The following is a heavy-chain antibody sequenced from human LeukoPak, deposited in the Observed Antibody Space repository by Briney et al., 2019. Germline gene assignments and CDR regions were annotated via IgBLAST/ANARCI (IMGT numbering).Heavy chain of an antibody. J-gene: IGHJ6*03. CDR2: NDYSGST. D-gene: IGHD3-16*01. V-gene: IGHV4-59*11. CDR1: GGPISTHY. CDR3: ARGETLGGTYYMDV. Sequence: PSETLSLTCIVSGGPISTHYWSWSRQPPGKGLEWIGYNDYSGSTNYNPSLKSRVTISVDTSKNQFSLKLNSVTAAATAVYYCARGETLGGTYYMDVGGKGPTVPVS.